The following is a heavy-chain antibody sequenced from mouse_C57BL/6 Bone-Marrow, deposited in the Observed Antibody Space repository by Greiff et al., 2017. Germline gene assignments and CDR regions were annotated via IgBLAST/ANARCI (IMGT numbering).Heavy chain of an antibody. CDR1: GYTFTSYW. CDR2: IDPSDSYT. J-gene: IGHJ4*01. CDR3: GREGFITTMDY. V-gene: IGHV1-69*01. D-gene: IGHD1-1*01. Sequence: QVQLQQPGAELVMPGASVKLSCKASGYTFTSYWMHWVKQRPGQGLEWIGEIDPSDSYTNYNQKFKGKSTLTVDKSSSTAYMQHSSLTSEDSAVYYCGREGFITTMDYWGQGTSVTGAS.